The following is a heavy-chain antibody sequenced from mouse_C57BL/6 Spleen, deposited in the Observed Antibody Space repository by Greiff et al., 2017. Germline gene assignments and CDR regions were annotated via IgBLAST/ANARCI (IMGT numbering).Heavy chain of an antibody. CDR2: IDPENGDT. D-gene: IGHD2-3*01. CDR3: TINDGYYLFAY. Sequence: EVQLQQSGAELVRPGASVKLSCTASGFNIKDDYMHWVKQRPEQGLEWIGWIDPENGDTEYASKFQGKATITADTSSNTAYLQLSSLTSEDTAVYYCTINDGYYLFAYWGQGTLVTVSA. J-gene: IGHJ3*01. V-gene: IGHV14-4*01. CDR1: GFNIKDDY.